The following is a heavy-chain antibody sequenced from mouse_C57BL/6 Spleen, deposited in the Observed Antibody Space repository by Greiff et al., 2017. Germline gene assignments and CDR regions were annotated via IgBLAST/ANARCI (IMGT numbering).Heavy chain of an antibody. D-gene: IGHD1-1*01. CDR1: GYTFTSYW. CDR3: ARGYYYGSSYVGAMDY. CDR2: IYPSDSET. Sequence: QVQLQQPGAELVRPGSSVKLSCKASGYTFTSYWMDWVKQRPGQGLEWIGNIYPSDSETHYNQKFKDKATLTVDKSSSTAYMQLSSLTSEDSAVYYCARGYYYGSSYVGAMDYWGQGTSVTVSS. V-gene: IGHV1-61*01. J-gene: IGHJ4*01.